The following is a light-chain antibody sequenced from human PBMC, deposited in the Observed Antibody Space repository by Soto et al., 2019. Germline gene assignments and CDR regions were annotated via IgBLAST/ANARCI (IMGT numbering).Light chain of an antibody. CDR1: PGIINY. CDR3: QQLFMYPPT. CDR2: GAS. Sequence: IQLTQSPSSLSASVGDRVTITCRASPGIINYLAWYQQKPGKAPKLLIYGASTLQSGVPSRFGGSGSGTDFTLTVSSLQPEDCATYFCQQLFMYPPTFGPGTKVDIK. J-gene: IGKJ3*01. V-gene: IGKV1-9*01.